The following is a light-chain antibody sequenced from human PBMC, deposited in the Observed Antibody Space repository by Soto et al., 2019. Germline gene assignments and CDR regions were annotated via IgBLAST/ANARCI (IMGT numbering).Light chain of an antibody. CDR3: QQYVSSPLT. J-gene: IGKJ4*01. V-gene: IGKV3-20*01. Sequence: EIVLTQSPGTLSLSPGERATLSCRASQSVSSSYLAWYQQKPGQAPRLLIYGASSRATDIPDRFSGSGSGTDFILTISRLEPEDFAVYYCQQYVSSPLTFGGGTKVEIK. CDR2: GAS. CDR1: QSVSSSY.